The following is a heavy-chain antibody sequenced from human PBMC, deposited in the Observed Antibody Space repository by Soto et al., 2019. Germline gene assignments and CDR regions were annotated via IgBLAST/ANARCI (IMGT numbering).Heavy chain of an antibody. Sequence: SETLSLTCTVSGGPISSGGFYWSWIRQHPGKGLEWIAYIYYTGSTYYNPSLKSRVTMSVDTSKNQFSLKLSSVTAADTAVYYCASINVGLFFCVLLVETKYYYYYGMDVWGQGTTVTVSS. D-gene: IGHD3-10*01. CDR1: GGPISSGGFY. J-gene: IGHJ6*02. V-gene: IGHV4-31*03. CDR2: IYYTGST. CDR3: ASINVGLFFCVLLVETKYYYYYGMDV.